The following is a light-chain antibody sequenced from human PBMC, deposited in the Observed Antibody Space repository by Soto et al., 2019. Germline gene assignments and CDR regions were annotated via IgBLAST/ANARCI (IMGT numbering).Light chain of an antibody. J-gene: IGLJ1*01. Sequence: QSALTQPRSVSGSPGQSVTISCSGTSSDVGGYNYVSWYQQHPGKAPKVMIYDVSKRPSGVXXXXSGSKSGNTASLTISGXXAEXEAXXYCCSYAGSYIYVFGSGTKVTVL. V-gene: IGLV2-11*01. CDR3: CSYAGSYIYV. CDR1: SSDVGGYNY. CDR2: DVS.